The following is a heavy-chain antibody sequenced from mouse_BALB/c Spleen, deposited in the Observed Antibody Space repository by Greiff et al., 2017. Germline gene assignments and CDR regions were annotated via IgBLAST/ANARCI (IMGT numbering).Heavy chain of an antibody. CDR1: GYTFTSYW. CDR3: TRGITTALYYAMDD. V-gene: IGHV1S22*01. Sequence: LQQPGSELVRPGASVKLSCKASGYTFTSYWMHWVKQRPGQGLEWIGNIYPGSGSTNYDEKFKSKATLTVDTSSSTAYMQLSSLTSEDSAVYYCTRGITTALYYAMDDWGQGTSVTVSS. CDR2: IYPGSGST. D-gene: IGHD1-2*01. J-gene: IGHJ4*01.